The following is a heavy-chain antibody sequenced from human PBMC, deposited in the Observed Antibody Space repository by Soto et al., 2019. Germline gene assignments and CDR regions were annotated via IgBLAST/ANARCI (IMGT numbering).Heavy chain of an antibody. V-gene: IGHV3-23*01. J-gene: IGHJ4*02. CDR3: AKSYCSSTSCYSVFDY. CDR1: GSTFSSYA. Sequence: GGSLRLSCAASGSTFSSYAMSWVRQAPGKGLEWVSAISGSGGSTYYADSVKGRFTISRDNSKNTLYLQMNSLRAEDMAVYYCAKSYCSSTSCYSVFDYWGQGTLVTVSS. D-gene: IGHD2-2*02. CDR2: ISGSGGST.